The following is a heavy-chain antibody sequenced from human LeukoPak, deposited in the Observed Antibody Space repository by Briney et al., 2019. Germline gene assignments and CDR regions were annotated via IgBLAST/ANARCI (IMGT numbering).Heavy chain of an antibody. CDR3: ARGIDFDY. J-gene: IGHJ4*02. CDR1: GGSISSGGYY. CDR2: IYHSGST. Sequence: SQTLSLTCTVSGGSISSGGYYWSWIRQPPGKGLEWIGYIYHSGSTYYNPSLKSRVTISVDRSKSQFSLKLSSVTAADTAVYYCARGIDFDYWGQGTLVTVSS. V-gene: IGHV4-30-2*01.